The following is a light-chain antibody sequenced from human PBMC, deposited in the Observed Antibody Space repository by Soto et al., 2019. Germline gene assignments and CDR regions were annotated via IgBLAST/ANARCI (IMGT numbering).Light chain of an antibody. CDR1: QSVSSY. CDR2: GAF. J-gene: IGKJ4*01. CDR3: QHYSNWPLT. V-gene: IGKV3-15*01. Sequence: EIVMTQSPATLSVSPGERATLSCRASQSVSSYLAWYQKKPGQAPRLLVYGAFIRATGVPARFSGSQSGTEFTLTISSLQSEDFAVYYCQHYSNWPLTFGGGTRWISN.